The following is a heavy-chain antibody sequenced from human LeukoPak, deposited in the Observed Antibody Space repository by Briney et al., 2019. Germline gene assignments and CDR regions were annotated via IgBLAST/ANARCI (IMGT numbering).Heavy chain of an antibody. Sequence: SETLSLTCAVYGGSFSGYYWSWIRQPPGKGLEWIGEINHSGSTNYNPSLKSRVTISVDTSKNQFSLKLSSVTAADTAVYYCARLGQWLVLNDYWGQGILVTVSS. D-gene: IGHD6-19*01. CDR1: GGSFSGYY. J-gene: IGHJ4*02. CDR2: INHSGST. CDR3: ARLGQWLVLNDY. V-gene: IGHV4-34*01.